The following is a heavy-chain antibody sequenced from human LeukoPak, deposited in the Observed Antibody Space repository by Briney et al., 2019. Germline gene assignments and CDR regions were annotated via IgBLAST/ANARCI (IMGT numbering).Heavy chain of an antibody. V-gene: IGHV3-23*01. D-gene: IGHD3-3*01. CDR1: GFTFSSYA. Sequence: PGGSLRLSCAASGFTFSSYAMSWVRQAPGKGLEWVSAISGSGGSTYYADSVKGRFTISRDNSKNTLYLQMNSLRAEDTAVYYCAKDNGGDYVYYDFWSGYSQFDYWGQGTLVTVSS. CDR2: ISGSGGST. CDR3: AKDNGGDYVYYDFWSGYSQFDY. J-gene: IGHJ4*02.